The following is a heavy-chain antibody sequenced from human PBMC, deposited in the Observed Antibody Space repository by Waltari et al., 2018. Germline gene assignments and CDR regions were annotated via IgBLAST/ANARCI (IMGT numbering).Heavy chain of an antibody. J-gene: IGHJ3*02. Sequence: QVQLVQSGAEVKKPGASVKVSCKASGYTFTGYYMHWVRQAPGQGLEWMGRFNPNSGGTNYAQKFKGRVTMTRDTSISTAYMELSRLRSDDTAVYYCARERSYGGIPDAFDIWGQGTMVTVSS. V-gene: IGHV1-2*06. D-gene: IGHD2-15*01. CDR2: FNPNSGGT. CDR1: GYTFTGYY. CDR3: ARERSYGGIPDAFDI.